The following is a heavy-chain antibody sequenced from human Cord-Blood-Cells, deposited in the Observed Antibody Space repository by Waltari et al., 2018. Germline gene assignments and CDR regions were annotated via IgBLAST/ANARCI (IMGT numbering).Heavy chain of an antibody. CDR3: ASDLAAAGTYY. D-gene: IGHD6-13*01. CDR2: INSDGSST. J-gene: IGHJ4*02. Sequence: EVQLVESGGGLVQPGGSLRLSCAASGFTFSSYWMHWVRQAPGKGLVWVSRINSDGSSTSYANSVKGRFTISRDNAKNTLYLQMNSLRADDSAVYYCASDLAAAGTYYCGQGTLFTVSS. CDR1: GFTFSSYW. V-gene: IGHV3-74*01.